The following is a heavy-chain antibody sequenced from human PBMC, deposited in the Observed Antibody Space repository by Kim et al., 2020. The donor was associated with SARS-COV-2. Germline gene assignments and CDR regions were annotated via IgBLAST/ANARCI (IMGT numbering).Heavy chain of an antibody. CDR1: GGSISSYY. Sequence: ETLSLTCTVSGGSISSYYWSWIRQPPGKGLEWIGYIYYSGSTNYNPSLKSRVTISVDTSKNQFSLKLSSVTAADTAVYYCARQLIYCSSTSCYDNYYYYGMDVWGQGTTVTVSS. V-gene: IGHV4-59*08. J-gene: IGHJ6*02. CDR3: ARQLIYCSSTSCYDNYYYYGMDV. D-gene: IGHD2-2*01. CDR2: IYYSGST.